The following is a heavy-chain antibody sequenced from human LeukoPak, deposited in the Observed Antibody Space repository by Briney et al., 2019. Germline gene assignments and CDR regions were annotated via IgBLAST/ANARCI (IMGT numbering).Heavy chain of an antibody. CDR2: FDPEDSET. CDR1: GGTFSSYA. D-gene: IGHD1-26*01. CDR3: ATLELGDYYYYYMDV. Sequence: ASVKVSCKASGGTFSSYAISWVRQAPGQGLEWMGGFDPEDSETIYAQKFQGRVTMTEDTSTDTAYMELSSLRSEDTAVYYCATLELGDYYYYYMDVWGKGTTVTVSS. J-gene: IGHJ6*03. V-gene: IGHV1-24*01.